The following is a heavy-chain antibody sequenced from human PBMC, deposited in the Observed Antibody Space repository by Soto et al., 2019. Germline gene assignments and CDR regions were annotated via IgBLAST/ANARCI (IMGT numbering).Heavy chain of an antibody. CDR1: GYTFTSYG. CDR3: PRVRGYSGLPPALFYYYGMDV. J-gene: IGHJ6*02. D-gene: IGHD5-12*01. CDR2: ISAYNGNT. V-gene: IGHV1-18*01. Sequence: GASVKVSCKASGYTFTSYGISWVRQAPGQGLEWMGWISAYNGNTNYTQKLQGRVTMTTDTSTSTAYMELRSLRSDDTAVYYCPRVRGYSGLPPALFYYYGMDVWGQGTTVTVSS.